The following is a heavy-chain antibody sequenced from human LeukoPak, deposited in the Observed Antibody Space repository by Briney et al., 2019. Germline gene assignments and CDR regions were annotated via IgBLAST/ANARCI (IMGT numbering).Heavy chain of an antibody. Sequence: SETLSLTCAVYGGSFSGYYWSWIRQPPGKGLEWIGEINHSGSTNYNPSLKSRVTISVDTSKNQFSLKLSSVTAADTAVYYCARSSIVGVIASPYYFDYWGQGTLVTVSS. J-gene: IGHJ4*02. CDR3: ARSSIVGVIASPYYFDY. CDR1: GGSFSGYY. D-gene: IGHD2-21*01. CDR2: INHSGST. V-gene: IGHV4-34*01.